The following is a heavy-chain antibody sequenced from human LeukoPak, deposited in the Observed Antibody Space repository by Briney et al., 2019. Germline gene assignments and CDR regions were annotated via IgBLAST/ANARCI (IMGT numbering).Heavy chain of an antibody. CDR1: GGSISSYY. J-gene: IGHJ3*02. CDR2: IYYSGST. D-gene: IGHD6-13*01. Sequence: SETLSLTCTVSGGSISSYYWSWIRQPPGKGLEWIGYIYYSGSTNYNPSLKSRVTISVDTSKNQFSLKLSSVTAADTAVYYCARDSRVYAFDIWGQGTMVTASS. CDR3: ARDSRVYAFDI. V-gene: IGHV4-59*01.